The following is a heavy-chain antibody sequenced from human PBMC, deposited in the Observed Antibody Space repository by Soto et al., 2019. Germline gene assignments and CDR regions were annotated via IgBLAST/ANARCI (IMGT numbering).Heavy chain of an antibody. CDR1: GYTFTSYY. CDR2: INPSGGST. Sequence: ASVKVSCKASGYTFTSYYMHWVRQAPGQGLERMGIINPSGGSTSYAQKFQGRVTMTRDTSTSTVYMELSSLRSEDTAVYYCARVASIDDYGDDPRYFDLWGRGTLVTVSS. J-gene: IGHJ2*01. D-gene: IGHD4-17*01. CDR3: ARVASIDDYGDDPRYFDL. V-gene: IGHV1-46*03.